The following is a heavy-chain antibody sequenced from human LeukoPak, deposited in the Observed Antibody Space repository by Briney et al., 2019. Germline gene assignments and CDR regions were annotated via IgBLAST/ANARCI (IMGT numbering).Heavy chain of an antibody. J-gene: IGHJ4*02. V-gene: IGHV3-30-3*01. CDR1: GFTFSSYA. Sequence: GGSLRLSCAASGFTFSSYAMHWVRQAPGKGLEWVAVISYDGSNKYYADSVKGRFTISRDNSKNTLYLQMNSLRAEDTAVYYCASGRVPAVNSADYWGQGTLVTVSS. CDR3: ASGRVPAVNSADY. D-gene: IGHD2-2*01. CDR2: ISYDGSNK.